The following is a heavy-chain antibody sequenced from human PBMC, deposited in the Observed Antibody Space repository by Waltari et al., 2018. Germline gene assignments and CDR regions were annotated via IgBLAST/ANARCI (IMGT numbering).Heavy chain of an antibody. D-gene: IGHD3-3*01. CDR1: GYRFTSYW. V-gene: IGHV5-10-1*03. CDR3: ARGSGVVIISYYYGMDV. J-gene: IGHJ6*02. CDR2: IDPSDSYT. Sequence: EVQLVQSGAEVKKPGESLRISCKGSGYRFTSYWISWMRHVPGKGLEWMGRIDPSDSYTNYSPSFQGHVTISADKSISTAYLQWSSLKASDTAMYYCARGSGVVIISYYYGMDVWGQGTTVTVSS.